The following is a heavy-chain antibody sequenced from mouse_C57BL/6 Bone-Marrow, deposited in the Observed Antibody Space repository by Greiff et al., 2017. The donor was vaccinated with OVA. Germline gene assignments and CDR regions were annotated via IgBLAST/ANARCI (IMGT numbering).Heavy chain of an antibody. CDR2: IYPRSGNA. J-gene: IGHJ3*01. D-gene: IGHD1-1*01. CDR3: ARGGLPRRENAY. Sequence: VQLQQSGAELARPGASVKLSCTASGYTFTSYGISWVKQRPGQGLEWIGEIYPRSGNAYYTAKFQGKATLTAEKSSSTAYMELRSLTSEDSAVYFCARGGLPRRENAYWGQGTLVTVSA. V-gene: IGHV1-81*01. CDR1: GYTFTSYG.